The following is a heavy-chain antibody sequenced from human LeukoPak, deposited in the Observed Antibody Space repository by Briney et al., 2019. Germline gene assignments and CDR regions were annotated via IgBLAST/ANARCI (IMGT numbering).Heavy chain of an antibody. D-gene: IGHD2-2*02. V-gene: IGHV4-34*01. CDR2: INHSGST. CDR1: GGSFSGYY. CDR3: ARGGTTVPAAIRKCFDY. J-gene: IGHJ4*02. Sequence: PSETLSLTCAVYGGSFSGYYWSWIRQPPGKGLEWIGEINHSGSTNYNPSLKSRVTISVGTSKNQFSPKLSSVTAADTAVYYCARGGTTVPAAIRKCFDYWGQGTLVTVSS.